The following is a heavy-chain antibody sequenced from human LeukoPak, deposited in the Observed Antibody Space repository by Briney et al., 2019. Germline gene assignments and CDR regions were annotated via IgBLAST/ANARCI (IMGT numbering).Heavy chain of an antibody. CDR3: ARAGENTAMVKRPYYFDY. J-gene: IGHJ4*02. CDR1: GFTFSSYA. Sequence: GGSLRLSCAASGFTFSSYAMHWVRQAPGKGLEWVAVISYDGSNKYYADSVKGRFTISRDNSKNTLYLQMNSLRAEDTAVYYCARAGENTAMVKRPYYFDYWGQGTLVTVSS. D-gene: IGHD5-18*01. V-gene: IGHV3-30-3*01. CDR2: ISYDGSNK.